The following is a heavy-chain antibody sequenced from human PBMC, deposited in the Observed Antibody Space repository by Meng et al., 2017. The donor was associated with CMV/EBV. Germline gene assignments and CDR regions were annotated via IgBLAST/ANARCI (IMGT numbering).Heavy chain of an antibody. V-gene: IGHV3-21*01. J-gene: IGHJ4*02. D-gene: IGHD4-23*01. Sequence: GESLKISCAASGFTFSSYSMNWVRQAPGKGLEWVSSISSSGSYIYYADSVKGRFTISRDNAKNSLYLQMNSLRAEDTAVYYCARELPNSLADYWGQGTLVTVSS. CDR1: GFTFSSYS. CDR3: ARELPNSLADY. CDR2: ISSSGSYI.